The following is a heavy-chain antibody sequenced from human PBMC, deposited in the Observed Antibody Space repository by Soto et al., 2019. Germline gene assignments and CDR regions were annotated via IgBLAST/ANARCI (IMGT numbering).Heavy chain of an antibody. V-gene: IGHV3-66*01. CDR3: ARVGSSWAWGNWFHP. J-gene: IGHJ5*02. CDR2: IYSGGST. Sequence: EVQLVETGGGLVQPGGSLRLSCAASGFTVSSNYMRWVRQAPGKGLEWVSVIYSGGSTYYADSVKGRFTISRDNSKNTLYLQMNSLRAEDTAVYYCARVGSSWAWGNWFHPWGQGTLVTVSS. CDR1: GFTVSSNY. D-gene: IGHD6-13*01.